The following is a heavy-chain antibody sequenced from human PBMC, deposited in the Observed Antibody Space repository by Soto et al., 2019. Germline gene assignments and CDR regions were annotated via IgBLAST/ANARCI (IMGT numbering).Heavy chain of an antibody. J-gene: IGHJ6*02. Sequence: QVQLVESGGGVVQPGRSLRLSCAASGFTFSSYGMHWVRQAPGKGLEWVAVIWYDGSNKYYADSVKGRFTISRDNSKNTLYLQMNSLRAEDTAVYYCARGSSGGGYGMDVWGQGTTVTVSS. D-gene: IGHD6-19*01. CDR3: ARGSSGGGYGMDV. CDR1: GFTFSSYG. CDR2: IWYDGSNK. V-gene: IGHV3-33*01.